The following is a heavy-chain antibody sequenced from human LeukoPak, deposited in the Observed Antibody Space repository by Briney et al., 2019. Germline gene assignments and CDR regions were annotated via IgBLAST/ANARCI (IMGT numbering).Heavy chain of an antibody. CDR2: INHSGST. V-gene: IGHV4-34*01. CDR1: GGSFSGYY. J-gene: IGHJ4*02. Sequence: SETLSLTCAVYGGSFSGYYWSWIRQPPGKGLEWIGEINHSGSTNYNPSLKSRVTISVDTSKNQFSLRLSSVTAADTAVYYCARGGGSSSSFDYWRQGTLVTVSS. D-gene: IGHD6-6*01. CDR3: ARGGGSSSSFDY.